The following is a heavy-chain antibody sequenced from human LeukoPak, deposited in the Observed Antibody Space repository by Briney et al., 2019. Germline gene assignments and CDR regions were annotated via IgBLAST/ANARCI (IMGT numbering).Heavy chain of an antibody. CDR2: IYYSGST. CDR1: GGSISSSGYY. D-gene: IGHD1-26*01. Sequence: SETLSLTCIVSGGSISSSGYYWGWIRQPPGKGLEWIGSIYYSGSTYYNPSLKSRVTISVDTSKNQFSLNLNSVTAADTAVYYCARVRKVGATMRYSYYYMDVWGKGTTVTISS. J-gene: IGHJ6*03. CDR3: ARVRKVGATMRYSYYYMDV. V-gene: IGHV4-39*07.